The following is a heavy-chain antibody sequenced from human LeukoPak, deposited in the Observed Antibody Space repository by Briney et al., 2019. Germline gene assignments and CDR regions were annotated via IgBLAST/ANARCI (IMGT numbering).Heavy chain of an antibody. CDR2: VHDDGRVT. D-gene: IGHD3-16*01. J-gene: IGHJ4*02. CDR3: ARGRGWVDH. Sequence: GGSLRLSCAASGFSFTAYAMSWFRQTPGKGLEWVANVHDDGRVTNYVDSVKGRFTISRDNARNSVYLQMNSLRVEDTSLYYCARGRGWVDHWGQGTLVTVSS. V-gene: IGHV3-7*01. CDR1: GFSFTAYA.